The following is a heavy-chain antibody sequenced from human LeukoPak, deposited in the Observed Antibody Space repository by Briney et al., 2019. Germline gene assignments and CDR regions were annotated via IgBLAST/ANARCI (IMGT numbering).Heavy chain of an antibody. Sequence: GRSLRLSCAASGFTFDDYAMHWIRQAPGKGLEWVSGISWNSGSIGYADSVKGRFTISRDNAKNSLYLQMNSLRAEDMALYYCAKGAEYSSSSPFDYWGQGTLVTVSS. V-gene: IGHV3-9*03. J-gene: IGHJ4*02. D-gene: IGHD6-6*01. CDR3: AKGAEYSSSSPFDY. CDR1: GFTFDDYA. CDR2: ISWNSGSI.